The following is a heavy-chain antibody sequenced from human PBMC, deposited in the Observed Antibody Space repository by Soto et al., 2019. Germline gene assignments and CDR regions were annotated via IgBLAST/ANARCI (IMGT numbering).Heavy chain of an antibody. J-gene: IGHJ6*02. CDR1: GFTFTSSA. CDR3: AADVTTVTRLQTFYYYYGMDV. CDR2: IVVGIGNT. D-gene: IGHD4-17*01. V-gene: IGHV1-58*01. Sequence: QMQLVQSGPEVKKPGTSVKVSCKASGFTFTSSAVQWVRQARGQRIEWIGWIVVGIGNTNYAQKFQERVTITRDMSTSTAYMELSSLRSEDTAVYYCAADVTTVTRLQTFYYYYGMDVWGQGTTVTVSS.